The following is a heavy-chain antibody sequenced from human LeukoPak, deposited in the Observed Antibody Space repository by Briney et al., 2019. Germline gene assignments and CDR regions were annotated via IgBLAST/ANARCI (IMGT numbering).Heavy chain of an antibody. V-gene: IGHV4-59*01. CDR3: ARGSGDDAFDI. D-gene: IGHD2-21*01. J-gene: IGHJ3*02. Sequence: PSETLSLTCTVSGGSISSYYWNWIRQPPGKGLEWIGYVYYTGSTNYNPSLKSRVTISVDTSKNQFSLKLSSVTAADTAVYYCARGSGDDAFDIWGQGTMVTVSS. CDR1: GGSISSYY. CDR2: VYYTGST.